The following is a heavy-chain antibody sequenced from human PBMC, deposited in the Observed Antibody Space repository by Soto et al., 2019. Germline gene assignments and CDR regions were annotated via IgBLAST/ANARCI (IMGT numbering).Heavy chain of an antibody. CDR3: AREPSSVAVHDAFDI. Sequence: GGSLRLSCAASGFTFSSYEMNWVRQAPGKGLEWVSYISSSGSTIYYADSVKGRFTISRDNAKNSLYLQMNSLRAEDTAVYYCAREPSSVAVHDAFDIWGQGTMVTVS. V-gene: IGHV3-48*03. CDR1: GFTFSSYE. D-gene: IGHD6-19*01. CDR2: ISSSGSTI. J-gene: IGHJ3*02.